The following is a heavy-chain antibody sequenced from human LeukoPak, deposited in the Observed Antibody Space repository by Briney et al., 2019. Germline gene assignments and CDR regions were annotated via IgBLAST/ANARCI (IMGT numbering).Heavy chain of an antibody. Sequence: GGSLRLSCAASGFTFDDYAMHWVRQAPGKGLEWVSGISWNSGSIGYADSVKGRFTISRDNAKNSLYLQMNSLRAEDTALYYCAKDIISAVAGTLDYWGHGTLVTVSS. V-gene: IGHV3-9*01. CDR3: AKDIISAVAGTLDY. CDR2: ISWNSGSI. CDR1: GFTFDDYA. J-gene: IGHJ4*01. D-gene: IGHD6-19*01.